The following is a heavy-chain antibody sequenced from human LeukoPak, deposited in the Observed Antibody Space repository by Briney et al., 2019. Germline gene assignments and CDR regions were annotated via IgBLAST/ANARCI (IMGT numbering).Heavy chain of an antibody. V-gene: IGHV4-4*07. J-gene: IGHJ5*02. CDR3: ARQGTRRANWFDP. D-gene: IGHD1-1*01. CDR2: IYTGGST. CDR1: GGSISSYY. Sequence: SETLSLTCTVSGGSISSYYWSWIRQPAGKGLEWIGRIYTGGSTNYNPSLKSRVTISVDTSKNQFSLKLSSVTAADTAVYYCARQGTRRANWFDPWGQGTLVTVSS.